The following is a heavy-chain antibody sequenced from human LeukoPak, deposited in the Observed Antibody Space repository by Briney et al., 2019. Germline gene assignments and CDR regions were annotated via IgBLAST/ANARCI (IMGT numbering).Heavy chain of an antibody. CDR2: IYRGGSK. Sequence: GSLRLSCVASGFTFSSYWMHWVRQAPGKGLEWVSVIYRGGSKYHADSVMGRFTISRDNSKNTLYLQMNSLRAEDTAVYYCAKGGNSYGQFDYWGQGTLVTVSS. V-gene: IGHV3-53*01. D-gene: IGHD5-18*01. CDR3: AKGGNSYGQFDY. CDR1: GFTFSSYW. J-gene: IGHJ4*02.